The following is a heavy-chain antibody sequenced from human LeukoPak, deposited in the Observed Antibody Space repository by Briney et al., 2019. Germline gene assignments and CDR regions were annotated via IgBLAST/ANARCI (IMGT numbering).Heavy chain of an antibody. D-gene: IGHD2-15*01. CDR1: GYTFTSYD. Sequence: ASVKVSCKASGYTFTSYDLSWVRQAPGQGLEWMGWITAYNGNTNYAQKFQGRVTITADESTSTAYMELSSLRSEDTAVYYCARDLYQGLHYYYGMDVWGQGTTVTVSS. V-gene: IGHV1-18*01. J-gene: IGHJ6*02. CDR2: ITAYNGNT. CDR3: ARDLYQGLHYYYGMDV.